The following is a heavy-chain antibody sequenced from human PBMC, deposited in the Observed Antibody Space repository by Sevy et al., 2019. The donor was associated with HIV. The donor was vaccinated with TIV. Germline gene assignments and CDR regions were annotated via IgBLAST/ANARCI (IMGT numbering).Heavy chain of an antibody. Sequence: GGSLRLSCAASGFTFSSYGMHWVRQAPGKGLEWVAFIRYDGSNKYYANSVKGRFTTSRDNSKNTLYLQMNSLRAEDTAVYYCAKDPGVQGVTLYYFDYWGQGTLVTVSS. CDR1: GFTFSSYG. D-gene: IGHD3-10*01. V-gene: IGHV3-30*02. CDR3: AKDPGVQGVTLYYFDY. J-gene: IGHJ4*02. CDR2: IRYDGSNK.